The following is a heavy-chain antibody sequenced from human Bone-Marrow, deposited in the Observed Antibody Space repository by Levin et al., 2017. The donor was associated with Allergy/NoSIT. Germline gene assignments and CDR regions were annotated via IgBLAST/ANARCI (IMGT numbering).Heavy chain of an antibody. CDR1: GFSLSTSGVG. J-gene: IGHJ4*02. CDR2: IYWDDDK. V-gene: IGHV2-5*02. CDR3: AHSATRQKDITMVQENFDY. D-gene: IGHD3-10*01. Sequence: SGPTLVKPTQTLTLTCTFSGFSLSTSGVGVGWIRQPPGKALEWLALIYWDDDKRYSPSLKSRLTITKDTSKNQVVLTMTNMDPVDTATYYCAHSATRQKDITMVQENFDYWGQGTLVTVSS.